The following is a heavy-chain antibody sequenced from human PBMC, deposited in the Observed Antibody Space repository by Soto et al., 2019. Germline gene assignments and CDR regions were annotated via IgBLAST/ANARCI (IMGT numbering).Heavy chain of an antibody. CDR1: GYTFTSYG. CDR3: ARDTGGYDSNSAFDI. V-gene: IGHV1-18*01. J-gene: IGHJ3*02. CDR2: ISAYNGNT. Sequence: ASVKVSCKASGYTFTSYGISWVRQAPRQGLEWMGWISAYNGNTNYAQKLQGRVTMTTDTSTSTAYMELRSLRSDDTAVYYCARDTGGYDSNSAFDIWGQGTMVTVSS. D-gene: IGHD5-12*01.